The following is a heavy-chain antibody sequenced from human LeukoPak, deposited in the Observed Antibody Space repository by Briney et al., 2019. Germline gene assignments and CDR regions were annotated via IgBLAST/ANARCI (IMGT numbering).Heavy chain of an antibody. CDR3: ARGGFDYLRDWYFDL. D-gene: IGHD3-10*01. CDR1: GGSISSGGYY. Sequence: SETLSLTCTVSGGSISSGGYYWSWIRQPPGKGLEWIGYIYHSGSTYYNPSLKSRVTISVDRSKNQFSLKLSSVTAADTAVYYCARGGFDYLRDWYFDLWGRGTLVTVSS. CDR2: IYHSGST. V-gene: IGHV4-30-2*01. J-gene: IGHJ2*01.